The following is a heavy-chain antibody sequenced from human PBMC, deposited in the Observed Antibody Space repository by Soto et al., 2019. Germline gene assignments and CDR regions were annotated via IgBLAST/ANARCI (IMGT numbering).Heavy chain of an antibody. J-gene: IGHJ4*02. CDR3: ASVSDILTGYYKGRYFDY. D-gene: IGHD3-9*01. Sequence: ASVKVSCKASGYTFTSYGISWVRQAPGQGLEWMGWISAYNGNTNYAQKLQGRVTMTTDTSTSTAYMELRSLRSDDTAVYYCASVSDILTGYYKGRYFDYWGQGTLVTVSS. V-gene: IGHV1-18*04. CDR1: GYTFTSYG. CDR2: ISAYNGNT.